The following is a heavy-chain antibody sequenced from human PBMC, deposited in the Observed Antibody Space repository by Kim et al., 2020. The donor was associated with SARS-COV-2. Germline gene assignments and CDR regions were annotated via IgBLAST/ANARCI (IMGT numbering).Heavy chain of an antibody. J-gene: IGHJ6*02. CDR2: ISAYNGNT. D-gene: IGHD6-13*01. CDR1: GYTFTSYG. Sequence: ASVKVSCKASGYTFTSYGISWVRQAPGQGLEWMGWISAYNGNTNYAQKLQGRVTMTTDTSTSTAYMELRSLRSDDTAVYYCARDPSLKNSSSWYSPVNYYYYYGMDVWGQGTTVTVSS. V-gene: IGHV1-18*01. CDR3: ARDPSLKNSSSWYSPVNYYYYYGMDV.